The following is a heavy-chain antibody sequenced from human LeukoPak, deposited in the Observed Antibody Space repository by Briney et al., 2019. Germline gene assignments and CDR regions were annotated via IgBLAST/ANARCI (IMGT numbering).Heavy chain of an antibody. Sequence: GGSLRLSCAASGFTFSSYAMSWVRQAPGKGLEWVSAISGSGGSTYYADSVKGRFTISRDNSKNTLYLQMNSLRAEDTAVYYCAKAYGSGSFWFPGLVVPYYFDYWGQGTLVTVSS. CDR2: ISGSGGST. CDR1: GFTFSSYA. CDR3: AKAYGSGSFWFPGLVVPYYFDY. D-gene: IGHD3-10*01. J-gene: IGHJ4*02. V-gene: IGHV3-23*01.